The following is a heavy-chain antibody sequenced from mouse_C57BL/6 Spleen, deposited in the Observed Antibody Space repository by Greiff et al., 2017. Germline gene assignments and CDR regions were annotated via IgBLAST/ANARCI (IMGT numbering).Heavy chain of an antibody. CDR2: IDPSDSYT. V-gene: IGHV1-69*01. CDR1: GYTFTSYW. CDR3: ALLRSPDY. Sequence: VQLQQSGAELVMPGASVKLSCKASGYTFTSYWMHWVKQRPGQGLEWIGEIDPSDSYTNYNQKFKGKSTLTVDKSSSTAYMQLSSLTSEDSAVYYCALLRSPDYWGQGTTLTVSS. J-gene: IGHJ2*01. D-gene: IGHD1-1*01.